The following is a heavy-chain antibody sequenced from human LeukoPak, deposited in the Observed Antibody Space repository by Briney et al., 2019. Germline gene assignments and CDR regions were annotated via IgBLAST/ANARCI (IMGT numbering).Heavy chain of an antibody. CDR3: AKSGNLYYYYYMDV. CDR2: IWYDGSNK. V-gene: IGHV3-33*06. J-gene: IGHJ6*03. Sequence: GRSLRLSCAASGFTFSSYGMHWVRQAPGKGLEWVAVIWYDGSNKYYADSAKGRFTISRDNSKNTLYLQMNSLRAEDTAVYYCAKSGNLYYYYYMDVWGKGTTVTVSS. CDR1: GFTFSSYG. D-gene: IGHD4-23*01.